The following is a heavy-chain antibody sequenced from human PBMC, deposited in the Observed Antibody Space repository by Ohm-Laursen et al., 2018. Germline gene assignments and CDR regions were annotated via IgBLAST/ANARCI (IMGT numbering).Heavy chain of an antibody. CDR2: ISTSGRS. Sequence: SDTLSLTCGISGDSISSYYWTWLRQPAGKGLEWIGRISTSGRSNYNPSLKSRVTMSIDTSKNQFSLKLSSVTAADTAVYYCARVKQWLIYAFDIWGQGTMVTVSS. CDR1: GDSISSYY. V-gene: IGHV4-4*07. CDR3: ARVKQWLIYAFDI. J-gene: IGHJ3*02. D-gene: IGHD6-19*01.